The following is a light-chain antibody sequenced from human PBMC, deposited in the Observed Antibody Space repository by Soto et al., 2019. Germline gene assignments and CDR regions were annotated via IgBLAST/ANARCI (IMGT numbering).Light chain of an antibody. CDR3: SSYRTSNPPSV. J-gene: IGLJ1*01. V-gene: IGLV2-14*03. Sequence: QSALTQPASVSGSPGQSSTISCTGTSSDVGGYNYVSWYQQHPGKAPKLMIYDVSNRPSGVSNRFSGSKSGNTASLTISGLQAEDEADYDCSSYRTSNPPSVFGTGTKVTVL. CDR2: DVS. CDR1: SSDVGGYNY.